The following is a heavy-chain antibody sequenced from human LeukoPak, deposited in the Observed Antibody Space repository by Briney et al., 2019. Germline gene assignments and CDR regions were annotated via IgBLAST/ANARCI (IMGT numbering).Heavy chain of an antibody. D-gene: IGHD3-16*02. CDR2: IIPIFGTA. Sequence: GASVKVSCKASGGTFSSYAISWVRQAPGQGLEWMGGIIPIFGTANYAQKFQGRVTITADESTSTAYMELSSLRSEDTAVYYCARDRYDYVWGSYRYLGYWGQGTLVTVSS. CDR3: ARDRYDYVWGSYRYLGY. J-gene: IGHJ4*02. V-gene: IGHV1-69*13. CDR1: GGTFSSYA.